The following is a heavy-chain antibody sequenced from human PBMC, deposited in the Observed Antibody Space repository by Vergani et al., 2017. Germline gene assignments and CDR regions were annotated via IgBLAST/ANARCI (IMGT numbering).Heavy chain of an antibody. V-gene: IGHV3-21*01. CDR1: GFTFSSYS. Sequence: EVQLVESGGGLVKPGGSLRLSCAASGFTFSSYSMNWVRQAPGKGLEWVSSISSSSSYIYYADSVKGRFTIPRDNAKNSLYLQMNSLRAEDTAVYYCAGDQGSTSPPGYNWFDPWGQGTLVTVSS. CDR2: ISSSSSYI. J-gene: IGHJ5*02. CDR3: AGDQGSTSPPGYNWFDP. D-gene: IGHD2-2*01.